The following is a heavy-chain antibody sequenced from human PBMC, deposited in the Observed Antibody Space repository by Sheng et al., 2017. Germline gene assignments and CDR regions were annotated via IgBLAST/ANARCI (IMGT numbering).Heavy chain of an antibody. CDR2: IYSSGST. CDR1: GGSISSSF. CDR3: ARRGSSGYLPLDY. D-gene: IGHD3-22*01. V-gene: IGHV4-59*12. Sequence: QVQLQESGPGLVKPSETLSLTCTVSGGSISSSFWSWIRQPPGKGLEWIGFIYSSGSTNYNPSLKSRITISVDTSKNHFSLKLSSVTAADTALYYCARRGSSGYLPLDYVGQGTLVHRLL. J-gene: IGHJ4*02.